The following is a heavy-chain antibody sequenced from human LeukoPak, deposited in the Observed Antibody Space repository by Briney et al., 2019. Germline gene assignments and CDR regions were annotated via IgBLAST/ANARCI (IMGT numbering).Heavy chain of an antibody. Sequence: GGSLRLSCAASGFTFTDYWMSWVRQAPGKGLEWVANIKRDGSEKYYVDSVKGRFTISRDNPKKSVYLQMNCLRAEDTAIYYCARDVSVSGMDVWGQGTTVTVSS. V-gene: IGHV3-7*01. CDR2: IKRDGSEK. J-gene: IGHJ6*02. CDR1: GFTFTDYW. CDR3: ARDVSVSGMDV. D-gene: IGHD5/OR15-5a*01.